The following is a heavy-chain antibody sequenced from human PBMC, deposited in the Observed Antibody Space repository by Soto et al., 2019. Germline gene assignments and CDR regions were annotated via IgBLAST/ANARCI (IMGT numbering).Heavy chain of an antibody. J-gene: IGHJ5*02. D-gene: IGHD1-1*01. CDR3: ARGGGTRLDKDCFDL. Sequence: GASVKVSCKASGGTFSSYAISWVRQAPGQGLEWMGGIIPIFGTANYAQKFQGRVTIPADKSTSTAYMELSSLRSKDTAVYYCARGGGTRLDKDCFDLWGQGTLVTVSS. CDR1: GGTFSSYA. CDR2: IIPIFGTA. V-gene: IGHV1-69*06.